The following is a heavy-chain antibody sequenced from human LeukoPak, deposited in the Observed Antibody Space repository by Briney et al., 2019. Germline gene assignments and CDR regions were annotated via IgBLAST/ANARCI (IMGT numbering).Heavy chain of an antibody. CDR2: ISGSGGST. V-gene: IGHV3-23*01. D-gene: IGHD6-19*01. J-gene: IGHJ4*02. CDR3: AKVLGRSGWQTDY. Sequence: PGGSLRVSCAASGFTLASYAMSWVRQAPGKGLEWVSAISGSGGSTYYADSVRGRFTISRDNSKNTLYVQMDSLRAEDTAVYYCAKVLGRSGWQTDYWGQGTLVTVSS. CDR1: GFTLASYA.